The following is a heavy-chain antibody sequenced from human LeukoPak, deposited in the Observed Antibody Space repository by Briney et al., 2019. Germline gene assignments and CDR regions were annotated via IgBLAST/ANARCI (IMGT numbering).Heavy chain of an antibody. V-gene: IGHV3-23*01. CDR3: AKAPYSSSWYWADY. CDR2: ISGSGGST. D-gene: IGHD6-13*01. J-gene: IGHJ4*02. Sequence: GGSLRLSCAASGFTFTSYSMNWVRQAPGKGLEWVSAISGSGGSTYYADSVKGRFTISRDNSKNTLYLQMNSLRAEDTAVYYCAKAPYSSSWYWADYWGQGTLVTVSS. CDR1: GFTFTSYS.